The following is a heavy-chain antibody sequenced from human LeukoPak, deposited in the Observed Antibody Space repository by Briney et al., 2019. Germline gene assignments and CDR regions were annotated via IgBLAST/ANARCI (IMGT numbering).Heavy chain of an antibody. CDR1: XGXXSGYY. J-gene: IGHJ4*02. CDR3: ARGQGTVTTH. D-gene: IGHD4-11*01. V-gene: IGHV4-34*01. CDR2: INHSGSA. Sequence: SETLSLTCAVSXGXXSGYYWTWIRQPXXXXLEWIGEINHSGSANYNPSLMSRVTISLDTSKNHFSLNLSSVTAADTAVYYCARGQGTVTTHWGQGTLVTVSS.